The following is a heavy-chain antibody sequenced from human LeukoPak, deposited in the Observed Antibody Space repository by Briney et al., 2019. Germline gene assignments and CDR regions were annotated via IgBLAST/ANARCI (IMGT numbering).Heavy chain of an antibody. V-gene: IGHV1-2*02. CDR1: GYTFTGYY. D-gene: IGHD3-22*01. J-gene: IGHJ1*01. Sequence: RASVPVSCKASGYTFTGYYMHWVRQAPGQGLEWMGWINPTSGGTNYAQKFQGRVTMTRDTSISTAYMELSRLRSDDTAVYYCARVEGGWDSSGYYFEYFQHWGHRTLPTVSS. CDR3: ARVEGGWDSSGYYFEYFQH. CDR2: INPTSGGT.